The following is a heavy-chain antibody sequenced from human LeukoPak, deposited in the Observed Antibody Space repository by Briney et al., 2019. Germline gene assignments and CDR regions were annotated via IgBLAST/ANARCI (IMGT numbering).Heavy chain of an antibody. CDR3: ARGLLYYDFWSILFDY. D-gene: IGHD3-3*01. J-gene: IGHJ4*02. CDR1: GGSISSGGYS. CDR2: IYHSGST. V-gene: IGHV4-30-2*01. Sequence: SQTLSLTCAVSGGSISSGGYSWSWIRQPPGKGLEWIGYIYHSGSTYYNPSLKSRVTISVDRSKNQFSLKLSSVTAADTAVYYCARGLLYYDFWSILFDYWGQGTLVTVSS.